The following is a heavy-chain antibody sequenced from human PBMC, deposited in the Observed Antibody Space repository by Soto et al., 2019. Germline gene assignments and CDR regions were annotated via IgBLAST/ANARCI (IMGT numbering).Heavy chain of an antibody. Sequence: QVQLVESGGGVVQPGRSLRLSCAASGFSFSVYFIHWARQAPGKGLEWVADISHDGNQKDYADSVKGRITISRDNSKNTVYLQMNSLRVEDTAVYYCVRGPEHGAFDIWGQGTMITVSS. J-gene: IGHJ3*02. CDR1: GFSFSVYF. V-gene: IGHV3-30-3*01. CDR3: VRGPEHGAFDI. CDR2: ISHDGNQK.